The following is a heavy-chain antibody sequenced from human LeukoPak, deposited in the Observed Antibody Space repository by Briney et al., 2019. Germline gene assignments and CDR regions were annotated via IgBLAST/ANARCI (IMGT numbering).Heavy chain of an antibody. D-gene: IGHD5-12*01. CDR3: ARGDIVAKRGFYYFDY. CDR2: ISAYNGNT. J-gene: IGHJ4*02. V-gene: IGHV1-18*04. CDR1: GYTFTSYG. Sequence: TVKVSCKASGYTFTSYGIRWVREAPGQGLEWMGCISAYNGNTNYAQKLQGRVTMTTDTCTSTAYMELRSLRCDDTAVYYRARGDIVAKRGFYYFDYWGQGTLVTVSS.